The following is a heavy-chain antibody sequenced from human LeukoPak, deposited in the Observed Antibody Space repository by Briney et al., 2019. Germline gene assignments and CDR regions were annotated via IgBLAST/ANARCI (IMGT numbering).Heavy chain of an antibody. J-gene: IGHJ4*02. V-gene: IGHV4-59*08. CDR2: MYCSGST. CDR1: GGSISGYY. CDR3: ARHGSTSFDY. Sequence: SETLSLTCTVSGGSISGYYWSWIRLPPGKGLEWIGYMYCSGSTDYNPSLKSRVTISVDTSKNQFSLKLSSVTAADTAVYYCARHGSTSFDYWGQGTLVTVSS. D-gene: IGHD1-26*01.